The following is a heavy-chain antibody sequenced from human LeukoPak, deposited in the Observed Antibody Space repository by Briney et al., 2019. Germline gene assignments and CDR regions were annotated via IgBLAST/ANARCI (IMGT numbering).Heavy chain of an antibody. V-gene: IGHV4-59*12. J-gene: IGHJ4*02. CDR1: GGSISSYY. Sequence: SETLSLTCTVSGGSISSYYWSWIRQPPGKGLEWIGYIYYSGSTNYNPSLKSRVTISVDRSKNQFSLKLSSVTAADTAVYYCARDEHEKISGSYEGRRGYWGQGTLVTVSS. CDR2: IYYSGST. D-gene: IGHD1-26*01. CDR3: ARDEHEKISGSYEGRRGY.